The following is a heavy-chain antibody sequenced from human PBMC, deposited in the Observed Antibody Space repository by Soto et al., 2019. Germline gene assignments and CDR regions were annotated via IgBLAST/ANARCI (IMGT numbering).Heavy chain of an antibody. D-gene: IGHD3-3*01. Sequence: QVQLVESGGGVVQPGRSLRLSCAASGFTFSSYGMHWVRQAPGKGLEWVAVIWYDGSNKYYADSVKGRFTISRDNSKNTLYLQMNSLRAEDTAVYYCARDPRPKRERITIFGVVISYYGMDVRGQGTTVTVSS. V-gene: IGHV3-33*01. J-gene: IGHJ6*02. CDR1: GFTFSSYG. CDR2: IWYDGSNK. CDR3: ARDPRPKRERITIFGVVISYYGMDV.